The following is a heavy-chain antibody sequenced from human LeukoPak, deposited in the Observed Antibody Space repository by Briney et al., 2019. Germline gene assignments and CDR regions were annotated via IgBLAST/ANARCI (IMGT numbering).Heavy chain of an antibody. D-gene: IGHD3-16*02. CDR3: ARVAWIPIGGVIVTAFDY. J-gene: IGHJ4*02. Sequence: SETLSLTCAVSGGSISGDSWWSWVRQSPGKGLEWIGEIHHSGDTDYNSSLKSRVTISLDKSKTQFSLTLNSVTAADTAVYYCARVAWIPIGGVIVTAFDYWGQGTLVTVSS. CDR2: IHHSGDT. CDR1: GGSISGDSW. V-gene: IGHV4-4*02.